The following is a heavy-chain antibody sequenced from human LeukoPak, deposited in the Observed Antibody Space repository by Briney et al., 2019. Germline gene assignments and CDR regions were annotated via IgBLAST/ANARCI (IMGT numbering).Heavy chain of an antibody. CDR1: GFTFSSYA. CDR2: ISSSGSTI. D-gene: IGHD3-22*01. J-gene: IGHJ1*01. Sequence: GGSLRLSCAASGFTFSSYAMSWVRQAPGKGLEWVSYISSSGSTIYYADSVKGRFTISRDNARNSLYLQMNSLRAEDTAVYYCARENYYDSSGGYFQHWGQGTLVTVSS. V-gene: IGHV3-48*03. CDR3: ARENYYDSSGGYFQH.